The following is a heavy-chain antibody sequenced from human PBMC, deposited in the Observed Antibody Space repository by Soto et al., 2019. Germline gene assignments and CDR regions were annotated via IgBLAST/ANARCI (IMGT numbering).Heavy chain of an antibody. CDR3: ARGLFYVDTAMVTSLYFDY. V-gene: IGHV4-31*03. CDR2: VYYSGST. Sequence: PSETLSLTCTVSGGSISSGGYYWSWIRQHPGKGLEWIGYVYYSGSTYYNPSLKSRVTISVDTSKNQFSLKLSSVTAADTAVYYCARGLFYVDTAMVTSLYFDYWGQGTLVTVSS. CDR1: GGSISSGGYY. D-gene: IGHD5-18*01. J-gene: IGHJ4*02.